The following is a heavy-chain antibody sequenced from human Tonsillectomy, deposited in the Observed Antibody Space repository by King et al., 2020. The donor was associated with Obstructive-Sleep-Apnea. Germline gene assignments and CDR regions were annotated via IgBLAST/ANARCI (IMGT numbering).Heavy chain of an antibody. Sequence: QLQESGPGLVKPSQTLSLTCTVSGGSISSGDYYWSWIRQPPGKGLEWIGYIYYSGSTYYNPSLKSRVTISVDTSKNQFSLKLSSVTAADTAVYYCARDDGATSPYYYYGMGVWGQGTTVTVSS. CDR2: IYYSGST. V-gene: IGHV4-30-4*01. CDR3: ARDDGATSPYYYYGMGV. CDR1: GGSISSGDYY. D-gene: IGHD2-2*01. J-gene: IGHJ6*02.